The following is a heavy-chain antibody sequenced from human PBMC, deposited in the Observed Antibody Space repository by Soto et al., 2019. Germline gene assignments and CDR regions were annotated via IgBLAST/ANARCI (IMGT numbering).Heavy chain of an antibody. V-gene: IGHV1-69*01. Sequence: QVQLVQSGAEVKKPGSSVKVSCKASGGTFSSYAISWVRQAPGQGLEWMGGIIPIFGTANYAQKFQGRVTITADDSTRTAYMEMSSLRSEHTAVYDCERAPTCSSTSCYRNSYYYDGMDVWGQESSVPFSS. D-gene: IGHD2-2*01. CDR3: ERAPTCSSTSCYRNSYYYDGMDV. J-gene: IGHJ6*02. CDR2: IIPIFGTA. CDR1: GGTFSSYA.